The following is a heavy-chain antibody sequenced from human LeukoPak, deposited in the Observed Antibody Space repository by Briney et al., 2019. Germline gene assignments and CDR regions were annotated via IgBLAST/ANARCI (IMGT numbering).Heavy chain of an antibody. D-gene: IGHD3-22*01. Sequence: QSGGSLRLSCAASGITVSSSYMSWVRQVPGKGLGRVSGISASGGSTSYADSVRGRFTISRDNSKNTLYLQMNSLRAEDTAVYYCAKDEDDSRDTDYWGQGTLVTVSS. CDR2: ISASGGST. V-gene: IGHV3-23*01. CDR1: GITVSSSY. CDR3: AKDEDDSRDTDY. J-gene: IGHJ4*02.